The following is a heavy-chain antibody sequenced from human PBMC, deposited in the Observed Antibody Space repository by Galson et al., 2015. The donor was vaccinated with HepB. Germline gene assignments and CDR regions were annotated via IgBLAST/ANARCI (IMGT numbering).Heavy chain of an antibody. D-gene: IGHD3-10*01. J-gene: IGHJ6*03. CDR1: GFTVSSNY. V-gene: IGHV3-53*01. Sequence: SLRLSCAASGFTVSSNYMSWVRQAPGKGLEWVSVIYSGGSTYYAASVKSRFTISSDNYKNTQYLQMNSLRAEDTAVDYCARARQYGSGSYGSSYYYMDVWGKGTTVTVSS. CDR3: ARARQYGSGSYGSSYYYMDV. CDR2: IYSGGST.